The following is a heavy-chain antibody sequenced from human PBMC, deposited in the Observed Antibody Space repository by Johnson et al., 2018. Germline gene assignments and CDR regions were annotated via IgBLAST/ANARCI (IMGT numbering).Heavy chain of an antibody. CDR2: MNPSRGNT. V-gene: IGHV1-8*01. J-gene: IGHJ4*02. Sequence: QVQLVQSGAEVKKPGASVTVSCKASGYTFIDYDINWVRQAPGQGLEWLGGMNPSRGNTGYAQKFQGRVTMTRDTSITTAYMHLSSLTSEDTAVYYCARRYDGTLDYWGQGTLVTVSS. CDR1: GYTFIDYD. D-gene: IGHD3-22*01. CDR3: ARRYDGTLDY.